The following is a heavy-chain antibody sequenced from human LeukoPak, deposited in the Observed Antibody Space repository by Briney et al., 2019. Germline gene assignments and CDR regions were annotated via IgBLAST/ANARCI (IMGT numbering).Heavy chain of an antibody. V-gene: IGHV3-11*06. CDR2: ISSSSSYT. CDR1: GFTFSDYY. Sequence: GGSLRLSCAASGFTFSDYYMSWIRQAPGKGLEWVSYISSSSSYTNYADSVKGRFTISRDNAKNSLYLQMNSLRAEDTAVYYCARDGKGFGELLYWGQGTLVTVSS. CDR3: ARDGKGFGELLY. J-gene: IGHJ4*02. D-gene: IGHD3-10*01.